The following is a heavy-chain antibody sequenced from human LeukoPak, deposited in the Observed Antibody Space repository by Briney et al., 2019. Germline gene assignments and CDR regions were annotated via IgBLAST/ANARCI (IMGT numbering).Heavy chain of an antibody. D-gene: IGHD6-13*01. CDR2: ISAYNGNT. Sequence: ASVKVSCKASGYTFTSYGISWVRQAPGQGLEWMGWISAYNGNTNYAQKLQGRVTMTTDTSTSTAYMELRSLRSDDTAVYYCASGAAAGNLEGADYYYYGMDVWGQGTTVTVSS. V-gene: IGHV1-18*01. CDR3: ASGAAAGNLEGADYYYYGMDV. CDR1: GYTFTSYG. J-gene: IGHJ6*02.